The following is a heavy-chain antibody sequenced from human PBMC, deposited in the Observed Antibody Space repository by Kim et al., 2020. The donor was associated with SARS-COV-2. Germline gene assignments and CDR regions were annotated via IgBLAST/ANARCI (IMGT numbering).Heavy chain of an antibody. CDR3: ARDASDYSSSSYYYYGMDV. CDR1: GFTFSSYG. CDR2: IWYDGSNK. Sequence: GGSLRLSCAASGFTFSSYGMHWVRQAPGKGLEWVAVIWYDGSNKYYADSVKGRFTISRDNSKNTLYLQMNSLRAEDTAVYYCARDASDYSSSSYYYYGMDVWGQGTTVTVSS. D-gene: IGHD6-6*01. V-gene: IGHV3-33*01. J-gene: IGHJ6*02.